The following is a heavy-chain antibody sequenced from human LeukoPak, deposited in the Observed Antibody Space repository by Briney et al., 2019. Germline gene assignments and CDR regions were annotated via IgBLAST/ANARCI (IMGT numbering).Heavy chain of an antibody. Sequence: PGGSLRLSCAASGFTFSDYYMSWIRQAPGKGLEWVSYISSSGSTIYYADSVKGRFTISRDNAKNSLYLQMNSLRAEDTAVYYCATAISRYYYGSGSSYYFDYWGQGTLVTVSS. CDR3: ATAISRYYYGSGSSYYFDY. J-gene: IGHJ4*02. V-gene: IGHV3-11*01. D-gene: IGHD3-10*01. CDR2: ISSSGSTI. CDR1: GFTFSDYY.